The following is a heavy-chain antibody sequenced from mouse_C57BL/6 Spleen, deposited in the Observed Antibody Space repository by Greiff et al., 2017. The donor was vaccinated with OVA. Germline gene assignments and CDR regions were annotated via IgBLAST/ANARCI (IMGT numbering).Heavy chain of an antibody. D-gene: IGHD1-1*01. CDR1: GYTFTSYT. CDR2: INPSSGYT. Sequence: VKLMESGAELARPGASVKMSCKASGYTFTSYTMHWVKQRPGQGLEWIGYINPSSGYTKYNQKFKDKATLTADKSSSTAYMQLSSLTSEDSAVYYCARDYGPYYYAMDYWGQGTSVTVSS. V-gene: IGHV1-4*01. J-gene: IGHJ4*01. CDR3: ARDYGPYYYAMDY.